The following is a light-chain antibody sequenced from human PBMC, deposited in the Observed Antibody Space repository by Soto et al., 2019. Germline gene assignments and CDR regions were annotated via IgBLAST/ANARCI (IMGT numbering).Light chain of an antibody. J-gene: IGLJ1*01. CDR2: GNS. V-gene: IGLV1-40*01. CDR1: SSNIGAGYD. Sequence: QSVLTQPPSVSGAPGQRVTISCTGSSSNIGAGYDVHWYQQLPGTAPKLLIYGNSNRPSGVPDRFSGSKSGTSASLAITGLQAEDEADYYCQSYDSSLSGFYVFGTRTKVTAL. CDR3: QSYDSSLSGFYV.